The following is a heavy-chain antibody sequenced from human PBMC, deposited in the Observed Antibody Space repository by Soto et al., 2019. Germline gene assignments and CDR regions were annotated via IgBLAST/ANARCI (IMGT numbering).Heavy chain of an antibody. J-gene: IGHJ4*02. D-gene: IGHD3-9*01. CDR3: AKDLYAGDITISSCFDY. CDR1: GFTFNSYA. V-gene: IGHV3-23*01. CDR2: IAPNVEGA. Sequence: EVQLLESGGGLVQPGGSLRLSCVASGFTFNSYAMSWVRQAPGKGLEWVSTIAPNVEGASYADSVEGRFTISRDNSNSNNTLYLQMNSLRADDTAVYFCAKDLYAGDITISSCFDYWGQGTLVTVSS.